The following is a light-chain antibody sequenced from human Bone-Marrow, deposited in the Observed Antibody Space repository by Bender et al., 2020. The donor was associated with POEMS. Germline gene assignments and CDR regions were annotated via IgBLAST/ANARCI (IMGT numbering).Light chain of an antibody. Sequence: QSALTQPASVSASPGQSITISCTGTSSDVGRYNYVSWYQQHPGKAPKVMIYEVTKRPSGVPDRFSGSKSGNTASLTVSGLQAEDEADYFCSSYAGVNNFVVFGGGTKLSVL. CDR3: SSYAGVNNFVV. CDR1: SSDVGRYNY. CDR2: EVT. J-gene: IGLJ3*02. V-gene: IGLV2-8*01.